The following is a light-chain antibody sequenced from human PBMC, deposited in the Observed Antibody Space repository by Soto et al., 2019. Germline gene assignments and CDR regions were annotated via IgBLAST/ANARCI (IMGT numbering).Light chain of an antibody. Sequence: EIVLTQSPGTLSLSPGERATLSCRASQSVSSTYLAWYQQKPGQAPRLLIYGASSRATGIPDRFSGSGSGTDFTLTISRLEPEDFAVYYCQQYDSSRLFGGGTKVDI. J-gene: IGKJ4*01. CDR1: QSVSSTY. V-gene: IGKV3-20*01. CDR3: QQYDSSRL. CDR2: GAS.